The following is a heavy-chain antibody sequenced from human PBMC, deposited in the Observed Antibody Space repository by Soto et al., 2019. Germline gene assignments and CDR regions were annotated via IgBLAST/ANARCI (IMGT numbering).Heavy chain of an antibody. CDR3: AGVGRLITAAGLLDA. V-gene: IGHV4-59*01. CDR1: NGSIGSYY. D-gene: IGHD6-13*01. CDR2: IYYSGST. Sequence: SETLSLTCTISNGSIGSYYWTWIRQPPGKGLEWIGHIYYSGSTNYNPSLKSRLTLSLDTSKNQFSLKLTSVTAADTAVYYCAGVGRLITAAGLLDAWGQGTLVTVSS. J-gene: IGHJ5*02.